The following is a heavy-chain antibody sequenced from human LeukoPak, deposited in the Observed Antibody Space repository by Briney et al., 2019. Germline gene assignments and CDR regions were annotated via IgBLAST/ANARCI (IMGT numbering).Heavy chain of an antibody. Sequence: PSETLSLTCAVYGGSFSGYYWSWIRQPPGKGLEWIGEINHSGSTNYNPSLKSRVTISVDTSKNQFSLKLSSVTAADTAVYYCARRAAHGGWRFDYWGQGTLVTVSS. V-gene: IGHV4-34*01. CDR1: GGSFSGYY. CDR3: ARRAAHGGWRFDY. CDR2: INHSGST. D-gene: IGHD6-19*01. J-gene: IGHJ4*02.